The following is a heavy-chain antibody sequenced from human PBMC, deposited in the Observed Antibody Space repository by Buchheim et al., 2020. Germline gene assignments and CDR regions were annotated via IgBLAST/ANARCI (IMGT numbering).Heavy chain of an antibody. V-gene: IGHV4-61*01. Sequence: QVQLQESGPGLVKPSETLSLTRTVSSGSVSSGSYYWSWIRQPPGKGLEWIGYIYYSGGTNYNPSLKSRVTISVDTSKNQFSLTLSSVTAADTAMYYCARVPVYSDSSGYGLFGVDCWGQGT. CDR1: SGSVSSGSYY. CDR3: ARVPVYSDSSGYGLFGVDC. J-gene: IGHJ4*02. D-gene: IGHD3-22*01. CDR2: IYYSGGT.